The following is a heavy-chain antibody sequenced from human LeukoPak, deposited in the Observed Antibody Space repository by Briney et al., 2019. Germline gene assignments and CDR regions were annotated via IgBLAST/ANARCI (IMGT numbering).Heavy chain of an antibody. CDR2: IIPIFGTA. V-gene: IGHV1-69*05. D-gene: IGHD4-17*01. CDR3: ARATVTTRYFDY. Sequence: SVKVSCKASGGTFSSHAISWVRQAPGQGLEWMGRIIPIFGTANYAQKFQGRVTITTDESTSTAYMELSSLRSEDTAVYYCARATVTTRYFDYWGQGTLVTVSP. CDR1: GGTFSSHA. J-gene: IGHJ4*02.